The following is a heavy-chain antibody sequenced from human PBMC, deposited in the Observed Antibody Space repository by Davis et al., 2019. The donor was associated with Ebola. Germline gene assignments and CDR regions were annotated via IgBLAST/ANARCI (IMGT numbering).Heavy chain of an antibody. Sequence: ASVKVSCKTYGYTFASYGINWVRQAPGQGLEWMGWITAYNGYTKYAQNFEGRVTMNTDTSPSTAYMELRSLRSDDTAVYYCARGLLDYGEYSGWGMDVWGQGTAVTVSS. CDR2: ITAYNGYT. J-gene: IGHJ6*02. V-gene: IGHV1-18*01. D-gene: IGHD4-17*01. CDR1: GYTFASYG. CDR3: ARGLLDYGEYSGWGMDV.